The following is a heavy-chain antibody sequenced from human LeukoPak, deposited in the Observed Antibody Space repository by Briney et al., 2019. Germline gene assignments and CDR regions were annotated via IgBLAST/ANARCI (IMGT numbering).Heavy chain of an antibody. CDR3: AGTGYSYGYLQFDP. D-gene: IGHD5-18*01. Sequence: GASVKVSCKASGYTFTSYDINWVRQAPGQGPEWMGWMNPNSGNTGYAQKFQGRVTMTRNTSISTAYMELSSLRSEDTAVYYCAGTGYSYGYLQFDPWGQGTLVTVSS. J-gene: IGHJ5*02. V-gene: IGHV1-8*01. CDR2: MNPNSGNT. CDR1: GYTFTSYD.